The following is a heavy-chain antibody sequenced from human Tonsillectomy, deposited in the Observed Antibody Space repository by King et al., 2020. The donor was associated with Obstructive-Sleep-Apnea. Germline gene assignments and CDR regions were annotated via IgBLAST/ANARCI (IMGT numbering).Heavy chain of an antibody. CDR1: GFTFSSYT. D-gene: IGHD5-12*01. J-gene: IGHJ5*02. CDR2: ISSSGSYI. Sequence: VQLVESGGGLVKPGGSLSLSCAASGFTFSSYTMNWVRQAPGKGLECLSSISSSGSYIFYADSVKGRLTISRDNSKNSLYLHMNSLRAEDTAVYYCARGGVATNNWFDPWGQGTLVTVSS. V-gene: IGHV3-21*01. CDR3: ARGGVATNNWFDP.